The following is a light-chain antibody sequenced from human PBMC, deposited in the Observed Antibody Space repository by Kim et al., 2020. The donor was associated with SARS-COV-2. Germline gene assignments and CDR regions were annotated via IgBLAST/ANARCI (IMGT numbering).Light chain of an antibody. CDR1: SSNIKNKA. V-gene: IGLV1-44*01. CDR3: AAWDVSLNGPV. CDR2: GND. J-gene: IGLJ3*02. Sequence: QSVLTQPPSASGTPGQRVTISCSGSSSNIKNKAVNWYQQLPGTAPKLLIYGNDQRPSGVADRFSGSKSGTSASLAISGLQSEDEADYYCAAWDVSLNGPVVGGGTKLTVL.